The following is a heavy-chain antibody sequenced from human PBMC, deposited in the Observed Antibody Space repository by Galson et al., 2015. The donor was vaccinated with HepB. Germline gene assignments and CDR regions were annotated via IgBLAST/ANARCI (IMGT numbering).Heavy chain of an antibody. CDR1: GFTFSNYW. V-gene: IGHV3-7*01. CDR3: ARPSGYCSTGSCYPADC. Sequence: SLRLSCAASGFTFSNYWMSWVRQAPGKGLEWVANINQHGSESYHVDSVKGRFTISRDNAKDSLYLQMNTLRAEDTAVYYCARPSGYCSTGSCYPADCWGQGTLVTVS. CDR2: INQHGSES. J-gene: IGHJ4*02. D-gene: IGHD2-15*01.